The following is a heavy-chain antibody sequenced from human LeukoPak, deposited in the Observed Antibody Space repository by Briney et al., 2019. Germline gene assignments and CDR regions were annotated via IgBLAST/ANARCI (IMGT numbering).Heavy chain of an antibody. V-gene: IGHV1-8*01. J-gene: IGHJ5*02. CDR2: MNPNSGNT. CDR3: ARGIVRRLWFGELLKGGSRNWFDP. CDR1: GYTFTSYD. D-gene: IGHD3-10*01. Sequence: GASVKVSCKASGYTFTSYDIKWVRQATGQGLEWMGWMNPNSGNTGYAQKFQGRVTMTGNTSISTAYMELSSLRSEDTAVYYCARGIVRRLWFGELLKGGSRNWFDPWGQGTLVTVSS.